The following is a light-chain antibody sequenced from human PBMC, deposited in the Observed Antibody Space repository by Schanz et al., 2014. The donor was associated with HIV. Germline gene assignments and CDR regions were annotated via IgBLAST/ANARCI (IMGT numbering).Light chain of an antibody. CDR1: QSVSSSY. V-gene: IGKV3-20*01. Sequence: EIVMTQSPGTLSLSPGERATLSCRASQSVSSSYLAWYQQKPGQPPRLLVYGASSRAAGIPDRFSGSGSGTDFTLTISRLEPEDVAVYSCQQYSTSPRTFGQGTKVEIK. J-gene: IGKJ1*01. CDR2: GAS. CDR3: QQYSTSPRT.